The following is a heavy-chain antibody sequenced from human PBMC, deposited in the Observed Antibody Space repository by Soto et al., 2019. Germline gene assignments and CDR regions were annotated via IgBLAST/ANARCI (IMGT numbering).Heavy chain of an antibody. CDR1: GGSISSGGYY. Sequence: SETLSLTCTVSGGSISSGGYYWSWIRHHPGKGLEWIGYIYYSGSTYYNPSLKSRVTISVDTSKNQFSLKLSSVTAADTAVYYCARDSSSSLYYYGMDVWGQGTTVTVSS. CDR3: ARDSSSSLYYYGMDV. CDR2: IYYSGST. V-gene: IGHV4-31*03. J-gene: IGHJ6*02. D-gene: IGHD6-6*01.